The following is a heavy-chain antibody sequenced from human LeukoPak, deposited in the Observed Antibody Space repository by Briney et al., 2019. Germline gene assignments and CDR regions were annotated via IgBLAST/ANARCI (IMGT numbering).Heavy chain of an antibody. D-gene: IGHD3-10*01. CDR2: ISYDGSNK. Sequence: PGGSLRLSCAASGFTFSSYAMHWVRQAPGKGLEWVAVISYDGSNKYYADSVKGRFTISRDNAKNTLYLQMNSLRAEDTAVYYCARDFRAVGFSYYYMDVWGKGTTVTVSS. J-gene: IGHJ6*03. CDR3: ARDFRAVGFSYYYMDV. CDR1: GFTFSSYA. V-gene: IGHV3-30*04.